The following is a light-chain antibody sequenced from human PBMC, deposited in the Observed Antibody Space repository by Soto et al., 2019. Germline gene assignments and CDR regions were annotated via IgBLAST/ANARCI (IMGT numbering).Light chain of an antibody. CDR3: KQIYSPPYI. CDR2: TSG. CDR1: QRITTY. Sequence: IQMTQSPSSLSASVGDRVTITCRASQRITTYLNWYQQKPGEAPKLLISTSGTLQRGVPSRFSGSGSGTFFSLTIPPPRLKFFAIYFCKQIYSPPYILGQG. V-gene: IGKV1-39*01. J-gene: IGKJ2*01.